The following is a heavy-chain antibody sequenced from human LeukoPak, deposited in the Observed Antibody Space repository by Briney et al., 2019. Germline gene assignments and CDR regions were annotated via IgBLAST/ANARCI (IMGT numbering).Heavy chain of an antibody. CDR3: ARAGLLLWFGELWSFDY. Sequence: PGGSLRLSCAASGFTFSSYWMSWVRQAPGKGLEWVANIKQDGSEKYYVDSVKGRFTISRDNAKNSLYLQMNSLRAEDTAVYYCARAGLLLWFGELWSFDYWGQGTLVTVSS. CDR1: GFTFSSYW. CDR2: IKQDGSEK. V-gene: IGHV3-7*01. D-gene: IGHD3-10*01. J-gene: IGHJ4*02.